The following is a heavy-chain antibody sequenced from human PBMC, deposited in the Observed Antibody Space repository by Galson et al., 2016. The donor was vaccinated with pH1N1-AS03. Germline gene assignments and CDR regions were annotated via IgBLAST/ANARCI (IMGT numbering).Heavy chain of an antibody. V-gene: IGHV1-2*04. J-gene: IGHJ6*02. Sequence: SVKVSCKASGYTFTGFYVHWVRQAPGQGLEGMGWIDPNSGVTNYEQKFQAWVTITRETSSNKAHRELSGRKSDDTAVYYCARDPRGPCSICTCATASYSGMDVWGQGTTVIVSS. CDR1: GYTFTGFY. CDR2: IDPNSGVT. CDR3: ARDPRGPCSICTCATASYSGMDV. D-gene: IGHD2/OR15-2a*01.